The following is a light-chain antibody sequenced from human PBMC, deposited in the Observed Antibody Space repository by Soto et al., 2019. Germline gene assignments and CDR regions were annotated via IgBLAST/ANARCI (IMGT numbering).Light chain of an antibody. V-gene: IGKV1-5*01. J-gene: IGKJ1*01. CDR3: QQYNSYPWT. Sequence: EIQVTQSPCGLSASVGDRVRVTCLASHSISSWLAWYQQIPGKAPKLLMFDTFSLESGVPSRFSGSGSGTEFTLTISSLQPDDFATYYCQQYNSYPWTFGQGTKVDI. CDR1: HSISSW. CDR2: DTF.